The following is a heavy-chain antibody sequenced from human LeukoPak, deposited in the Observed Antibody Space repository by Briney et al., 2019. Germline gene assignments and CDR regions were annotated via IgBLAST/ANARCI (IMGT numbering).Heavy chain of an antibody. D-gene: IGHD3-3*01. CDR1: GGTFSSYA. J-gene: IGHJ6*03. CDR2: IIPIFGTA. CDR3: ARGHYDFWSGYPSDYYYMAV. Sequence: SVKVSCKASGGTFSSYAISWVRQAPGQGLEWMGGIIPIFGTANYAQKFQGRVTITTDECTSTPYMELSSVRSDDSAVYYCARGHYDFWSGYPSDYYYMAVWGKGTTVTVS. V-gene: IGHV1-69*05.